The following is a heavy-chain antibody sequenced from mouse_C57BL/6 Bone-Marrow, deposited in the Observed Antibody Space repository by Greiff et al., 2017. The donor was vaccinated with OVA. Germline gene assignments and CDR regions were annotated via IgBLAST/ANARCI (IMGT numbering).Heavy chain of an antibody. CDR1: GYAFSSSW. D-gene: IGHD1-1*01. V-gene: IGHV1-82*01. Sequence: QVQLQQSGPELVKPGASVKISCKASGYAFSSSWMNWVKQRPGQGLEWIGRIYPGDGDTNYNGKFKGKATLTADKSSSTAYMQLSSLTSEDSAVYFCARSTTVVAYYFDYWGQGTTLTVSS. CDR2: IYPGDGDT. J-gene: IGHJ2*01. CDR3: ARSTTVVAYYFDY.